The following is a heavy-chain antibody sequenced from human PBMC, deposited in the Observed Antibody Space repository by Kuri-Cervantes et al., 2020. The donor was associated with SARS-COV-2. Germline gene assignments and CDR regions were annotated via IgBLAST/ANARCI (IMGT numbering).Heavy chain of an antibody. CDR1: GFNFSRTD. Sequence: GSLKISCAASGFNFSRTDMHWVRQAPGKGLEWVAVISNDGKNKKCIASGKGRFTISRDNSQNTLYLQMKSLTSEDTAMYYCAKDRVGVHDFWGQGTLVTVSS. CDR2: ISNDGKNK. J-gene: IGHJ4*02. CDR3: AKDRVGVHDF. D-gene: IGHD2-21*01. V-gene: IGHV3-30*18.